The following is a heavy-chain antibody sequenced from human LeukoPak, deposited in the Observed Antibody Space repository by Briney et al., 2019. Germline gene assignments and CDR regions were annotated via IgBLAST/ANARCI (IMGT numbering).Heavy chain of an antibody. CDR3: AREPGPWINLPNYYYYYGMDV. J-gene: IGHJ6*02. Sequence: SETLSLTCTVSGGSISSGGYYWSWIRQHPGKGLEWIGYIYYSGSTYYNPSLKSRVTISVDTSKNQFSLKLSSVTAADTAVYCCAREPGPWINLPNYYYYYGMDVWGQGTTVTVSS. CDR2: IYYSGST. CDR1: GGSISSGGYY. D-gene: IGHD5-12*01. V-gene: IGHV4-31*03.